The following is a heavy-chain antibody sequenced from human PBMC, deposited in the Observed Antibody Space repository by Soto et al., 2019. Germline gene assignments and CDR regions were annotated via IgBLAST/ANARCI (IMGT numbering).Heavy chain of an antibody. Sequence: ETLSLTCTVSGGYISSYYWSWIRQPPGKGLEWIGYIYYSGSTNYNPSLKSRVTISVDTSKNQFSLKLSSVTAADTAVYYCARGGYSTPLYYGMDVWGQGTTVTVSS. D-gene: IGHD4-4*01. V-gene: IGHV4-59*01. CDR1: GGYISSYY. J-gene: IGHJ6*02. CDR2: IYYSGST. CDR3: ARGGYSTPLYYGMDV.